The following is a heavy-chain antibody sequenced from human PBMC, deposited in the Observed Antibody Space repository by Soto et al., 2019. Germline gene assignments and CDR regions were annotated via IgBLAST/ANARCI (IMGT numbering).Heavy chain of an antibody. CDR2: IYYSGST. D-gene: IGHD6-13*01. J-gene: IGHJ4*02. Sequence: SETLSLTCTVSGGTISSGGYYWSWIRQHPGKGLEWIGYIYYSGSTYYNPSLKSRVTISVDTSKNQFSLKLSSVTAADTAVYYCAGSFGVAAAGPFDYWGQGTLVTVSS. V-gene: IGHV4-31*03. CDR3: AGSFGVAAAGPFDY. CDR1: GGTISSGGYY.